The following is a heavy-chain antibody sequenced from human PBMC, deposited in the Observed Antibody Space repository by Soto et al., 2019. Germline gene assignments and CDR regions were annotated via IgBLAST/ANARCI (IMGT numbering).Heavy chain of an antibody. V-gene: IGHV1-69*13. CDR1: GVTFSRYA. D-gene: IGHD3-22*01. J-gene: IGHJ4*02. Sequence: GASVKVSCKASGVTFSRYALSWVRQAPGQGPEWMGGIVPMFGTANYAQKFQGRVTITADESTSTAYMQLSSLRSEDTAVYYCARGVYYDSRGYYFFFWGQGTLVTVSS. CDR3: ARGVYYDSRGYYFFF. CDR2: IVPMFGTA.